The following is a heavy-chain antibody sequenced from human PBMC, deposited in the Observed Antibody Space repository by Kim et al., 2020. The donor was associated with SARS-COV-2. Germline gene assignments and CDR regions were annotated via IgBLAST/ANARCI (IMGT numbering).Heavy chain of an antibody. D-gene: IGHD2-2*02. J-gene: IGHJ6*02. CDR2: VHESGIT. V-gene: IGHV4-34*01. CDR3: ARGRAGVVPAPILGIGPYYDYFIMDV. Sequence: SETLSLTCAVYGGSFSGHYWNWIRQPPGKGLEWIGHVHESGITTYTPSLQSRVAISVDTSKNQVSLKLTSVTAAGTAFYYCARGRAGVVPAPILGIGPYYDYFIMDVWGHGTTVTVSS. CDR1: GGSFSGHY.